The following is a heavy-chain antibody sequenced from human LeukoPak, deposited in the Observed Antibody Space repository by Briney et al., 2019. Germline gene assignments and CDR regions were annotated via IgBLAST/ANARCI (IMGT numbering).Heavy chain of an antibody. CDR3: VKDWGSSGKGNFQH. J-gene: IGHJ1*01. V-gene: IGHV3-48*01. Sequence: LRLSCAASGFTFSSYSMNWVRQAPGKGLEWVSYISSSSSTIYYADSVKGRFTISRDNAKNSLYLQMNSLRADDTALYYCVKDWGSSGKGNFQHWGQGTLVTVSS. D-gene: IGHD6-19*01. CDR2: ISSSSSTI. CDR1: GFTFSSYS.